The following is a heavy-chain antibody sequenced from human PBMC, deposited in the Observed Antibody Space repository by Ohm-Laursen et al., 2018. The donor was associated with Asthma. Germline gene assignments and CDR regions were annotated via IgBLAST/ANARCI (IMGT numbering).Heavy chain of an antibody. CDR1: GGSISSGGYY. D-gene: IGHD2-15*01. CDR2: IYYSGST. CDR3: ARYCSGGSCGNWNFDL. Sequence: TLSLTCTVSGGSISSGGYYWSWIRQHPGKGLEWIGYIYYSGSTYYNPSLKSRVTISVDTSKNQFSLKLSSVTAADTAVYYCARYCSGGSCGNWNFDLWGRGTLVTVSS. V-gene: IGHV4-31*03. J-gene: IGHJ2*01.